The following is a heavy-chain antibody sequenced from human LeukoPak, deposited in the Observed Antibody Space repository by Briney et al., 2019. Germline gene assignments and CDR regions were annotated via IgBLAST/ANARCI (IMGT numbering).Heavy chain of an antibody. CDR3: ARILPGTYNWFDP. D-gene: IGHD1-1*01. V-gene: IGHV4-4*07. J-gene: IGHJ5*02. CDR2: IYSSGNT. CDR1: GDSISDYY. Sequence: SETLSLTCSVSGDSISDYYWVWIRQPAGKALEWIGRIYSSGNTNYNPSLNSRVTMSVDTSTNQFSLKLSSVTAADTAMYYCARILPGTYNWFDPWGQGTLVPVSS.